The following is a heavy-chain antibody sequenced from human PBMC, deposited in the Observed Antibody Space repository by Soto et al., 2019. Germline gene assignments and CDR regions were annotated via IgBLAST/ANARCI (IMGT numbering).Heavy chain of an antibody. CDR3: ARHETGDTDPPYSSGWSNWYFDL. V-gene: IGHV4-39*01. J-gene: IGHJ2*01. D-gene: IGHD6-19*01. CDR1: GGSISSSSYY. Sequence: QLQLQESGPGLVKPSETLSLTCTVSGGSISSSSYYWGWIRQPPGKGLEWIGSIYYSGSTYYNPSLKGRVPISVDTSKNQFSLKLSFVTAADTAVYYCARHETGDTDPPYSSGWSNWYFDLWGRGTLVTVSS. CDR2: IYYSGST.